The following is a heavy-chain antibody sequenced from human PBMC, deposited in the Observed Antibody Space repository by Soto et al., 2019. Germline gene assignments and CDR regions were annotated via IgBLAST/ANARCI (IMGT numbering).Heavy chain of an antibody. J-gene: IGHJ5*02. D-gene: IGHD5-12*01. V-gene: IGHV4-31*03. CDR2: IYYIGGT. CDR1: GGSISSGGYY. CDR3: AREEGGGYDHRWFDP. Sequence: LSITFTVSGGSISSGGYYWSWIRLHPGKGLEWIGYIYYIGGTYYNPSLKSRVTISVDTSKNQFSLKLSSVPAADTAVYYCAREEGGGYDHRWFDPWGQGTLVTVSS.